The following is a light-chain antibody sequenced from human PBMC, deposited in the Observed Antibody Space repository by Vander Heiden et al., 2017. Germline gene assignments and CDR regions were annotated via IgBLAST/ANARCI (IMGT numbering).Light chain of an antibody. CDR3: QQDGSSPQVT. V-gene: IGKV3-20*01. Sequence: EIVLTQSPGTLSLSPGERATLSCRASQSVSSSYLAWYQQKPGQAPRLLIYGASSRATGIPDRFSGSGYGTDFTLTISRLEPEDFAVYYCQQDGSSPQVTFGGGTKVEIK. CDR1: QSVSSSY. J-gene: IGKJ4*01. CDR2: GAS.